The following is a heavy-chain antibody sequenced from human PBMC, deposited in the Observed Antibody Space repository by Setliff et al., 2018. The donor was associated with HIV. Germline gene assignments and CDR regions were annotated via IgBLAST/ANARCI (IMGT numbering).Heavy chain of an antibody. CDR2: ISAYKGNT. Sequence: ASVKVXXKAAGYNFLSYGFSWVRQAPGQGSQWMGWISAYKGNTIYAQNLQGRVTLXXDTSTSTVYMGLRTLTSVDTAVYYCAKADCTSSICYSPFNAWGPGTMVTVSS. D-gene: IGHD2-21*01. V-gene: IGHV1-18*04. CDR3: AKADCTSSICYSPFNA. J-gene: IGHJ3*01. CDR1: GYNFLSYG.